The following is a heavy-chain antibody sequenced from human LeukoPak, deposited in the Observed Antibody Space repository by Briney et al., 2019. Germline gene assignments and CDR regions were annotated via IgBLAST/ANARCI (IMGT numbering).Heavy chain of an antibody. V-gene: IGHV4-59*01. Sequence: SGTLSLTCTLSGGSISNYYWNWIRQPPGKGLDWIGYIYYSGGTKYNPSLKSRVTISVDTSKNQFSLRLSSVTGADTAVYYCARGGFLDPFDPWGQGTLVTVSS. CDR1: GGSISNYY. D-gene: IGHD1-1*01. CDR3: ARGGFLDPFDP. J-gene: IGHJ5*02. CDR2: IYYSGGT.